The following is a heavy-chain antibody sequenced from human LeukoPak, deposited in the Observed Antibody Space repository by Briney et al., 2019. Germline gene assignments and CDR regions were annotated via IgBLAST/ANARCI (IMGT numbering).Heavy chain of an antibody. V-gene: IGHV1-2*02. CDR3: ASPGGQGSGSYSTLYYYYYGMDV. J-gene: IGHJ6*02. CDR1: GYTFTGYY. CDR2: INPNSGVT. Sequence: ASVKVSCKASGYTFTGYYMHWVRQAPGQGLEWMGWINPNSGVTNYAQKFQGRVTMTRDTSISTAYMELSRLRSDDTAVYYCASPGGQGSGSYSTLYYYYYGMDVWGQGTTVTVSS. D-gene: IGHD3-10*01.